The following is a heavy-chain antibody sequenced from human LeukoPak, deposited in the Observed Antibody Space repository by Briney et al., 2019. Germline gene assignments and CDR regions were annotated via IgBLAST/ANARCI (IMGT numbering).Heavy chain of an antibody. CDR2: ISSSSSTI. Sequence: GGSLRLSCAASGFTFSSYSMNWVRQAPGKGLEWVSYISSSSSTIYYADSVKGRFTISRDNAKNSLYLQMDSLRAEDTAVYYCAREVSYCGGDCYYYFDYWGQGTLVTVSS. CDR1: GFTFSSYS. J-gene: IGHJ4*02. V-gene: IGHV3-48*01. D-gene: IGHD2-21*02. CDR3: AREVSYCGGDCYYYFDY.